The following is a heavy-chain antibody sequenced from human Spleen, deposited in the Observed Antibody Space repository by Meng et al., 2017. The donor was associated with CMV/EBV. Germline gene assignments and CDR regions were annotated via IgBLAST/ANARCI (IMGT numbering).Heavy chain of an antibody. CDR3: ARDSGSYGRLGVFDY. J-gene: IGHJ4*02. CDR2: INHSGST. V-gene: IGHV4-34*01. Sequence: SETLSLTCAVYGGSFSGYYWSWIRQPPGKGLEWIGEINHSGSTNYNPSLKSRVTISVDTSKNQFSLKLSSVTAADTAAYYCARDSGSYGRLGVFDYWGQGTLVTVSS. CDR1: GGSFSGYY. D-gene: IGHD1-26*01.